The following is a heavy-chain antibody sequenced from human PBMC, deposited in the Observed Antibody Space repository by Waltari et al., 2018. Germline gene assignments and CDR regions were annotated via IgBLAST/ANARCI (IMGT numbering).Heavy chain of an antibody. CDR2: FIPSFGTA. V-gene: IGHV1-69*01. Sequence: QVQLVQSGAEVKKPGSSVKVSCKASGGTFSSYAISWVRQAPGQGLEWMGGFIPSFGTANYAQKFQGRVTITADESTSTAYMELSSLRSEDTAVYYCARARSPRYNWTGASRAFDIWGQGTMVTVSS. D-gene: IGHD1-20*01. J-gene: IGHJ3*02. CDR1: GGTFSSYA. CDR3: ARARSPRYNWTGASRAFDI.